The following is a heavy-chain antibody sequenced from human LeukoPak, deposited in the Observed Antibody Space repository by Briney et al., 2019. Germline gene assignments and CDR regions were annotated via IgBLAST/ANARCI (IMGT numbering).Heavy chain of an antibody. CDR2: ISWNSGSI. J-gene: IGHJ4*02. D-gene: IGHD6-19*01. CDR1: GFTFDDYA. Sequence: GRSLRLSCAASGFTFDDYAMHWVRQAPGKGLERVSGISWNSGSIGYADSVKGQFTISRDNAKNSLYLQMNSLRAEDTALYYCAESVEAAVAGAIDYWGQGTLVTVSS. V-gene: IGHV3-9*01. CDR3: AESVEAAVAGAIDY.